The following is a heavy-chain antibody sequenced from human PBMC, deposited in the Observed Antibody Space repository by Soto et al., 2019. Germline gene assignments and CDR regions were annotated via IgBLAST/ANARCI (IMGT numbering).Heavy chain of an antibody. CDR2: IGTAGDT. CDR3: ARGYCSGGSCYHQHTPYYYYHGMDV. Sequence: GGSLRLSCAASGFTFSSYDMHWVRQATGKGLEWVSAIGTAGDTYYPGSVKGRFTISRENAKNSLYLQMNSLRAGDTAVYYCARGYCSGGSCYHQHTPYYYYHGMDVWGQGTTVTVSS. V-gene: IGHV3-13*01. CDR1: GFTFSSYD. J-gene: IGHJ6*02. D-gene: IGHD2-15*01.